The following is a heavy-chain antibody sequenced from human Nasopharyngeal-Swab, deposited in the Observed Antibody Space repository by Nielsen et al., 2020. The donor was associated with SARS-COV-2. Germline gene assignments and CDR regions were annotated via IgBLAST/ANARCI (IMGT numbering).Heavy chain of an antibody. Sequence: GESLKISCAASGFTVSSNYMSWIRQAPGKGLEWVSYISSSSSDTNYADSVKGRFIISRDNAKNSLYLQMNSLRAEDTAVYYCARYSSGWNFDYWGQGILVTVSS. V-gene: IGHV3-11*06. CDR1: GFTVSSNY. CDR3: ARYSSGWNFDY. CDR2: ISSSSSDT. J-gene: IGHJ4*02. D-gene: IGHD6-19*01.